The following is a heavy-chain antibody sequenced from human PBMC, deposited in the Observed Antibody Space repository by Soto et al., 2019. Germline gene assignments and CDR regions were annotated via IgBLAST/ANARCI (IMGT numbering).Heavy chain of an antibody. CDR1: GFTFSSYA. J-gene: IGHJ4*02. CDR2: ISYDGSNK. Sequence: QVQLVESGGGVVQPGRSLRLSCAASGFTFSSYAMHWVRQAPGKGLEWVAVISYDGSNKYYADSVKGRFTISRDNSKNTLYLQMNSLRAEDTAVYYCARERLADYWGQGTLVTVSS. CDR3: ARERLADY. V-gene: IGHV3-30-3*01.